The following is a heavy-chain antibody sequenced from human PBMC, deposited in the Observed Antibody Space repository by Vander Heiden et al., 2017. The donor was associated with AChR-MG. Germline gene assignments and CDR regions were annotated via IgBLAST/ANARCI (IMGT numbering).Heavy chain of an antibody. Sequence: QVQLQESGPGLVKPSETLSLTCTVSGGSISSYYWSWMRQPPGKGMEWIGYIYYGGGTNYNPSLKSRLTISADTSKNQVSLKLSSVTAADTAVYYCARDGVGASDHYYGMDVWGQGTTVTVSS. D-gene: IGHD1-26*01. CDR3: ARDGVGASDHYYGMDV. J-gene: IGHJ6*02. V-gene: IGHV4-59*01. CDR1: GGSISSYY. CDR2: IYYGGGT.